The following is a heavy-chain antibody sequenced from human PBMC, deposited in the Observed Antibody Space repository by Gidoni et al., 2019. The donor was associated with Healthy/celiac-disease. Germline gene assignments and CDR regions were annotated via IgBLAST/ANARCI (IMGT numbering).Heavy chain of an antibody. CDR3: AHRRGDIVVVPAATGWFDP. V-gene: IGHV2-5*02. D-gene: IGHD2-2*01. Sequence: QITLKESGPTLVKPTQTLTLTCTFSGFSLSTRGVGVGWIRQPPGKALEWLALIYWDDDKRYSPSLKSRLNITKDTSKNQVVLTMTNMDPVDTATYYCAHRRGDIVVVPAATGWFDPWGQGTLVTVSS. CDR2: IYWDDDK. CDR1: GFSLSTRGVG. J-gene: IGHJ5*02.